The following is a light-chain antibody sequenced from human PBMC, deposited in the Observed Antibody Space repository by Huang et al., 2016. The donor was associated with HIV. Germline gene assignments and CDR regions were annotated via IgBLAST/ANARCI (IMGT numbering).Light chain of an antibody. J-gene: IGKJ1*01. V-gene: IGKV1-39*01. CDR1: QSISRY. CDR3: QQDYSTPT. Sequence: DIQMTQSPSSLSASVGDRFTITCRASQSISRYLNWYQHKPGKAPELLIYASSSLQSGVPSRFSGSGSGTDFSLTISGLQPEEYASYYCQQDYSTPTFGQGTKVEMK. CDR2: ASS.